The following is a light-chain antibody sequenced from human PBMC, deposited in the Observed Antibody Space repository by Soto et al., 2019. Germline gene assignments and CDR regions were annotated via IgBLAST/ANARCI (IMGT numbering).Light chain of an antibody. V-gene: IGKV1-39*01. CDR2: AAS. J-gene: IGKJ1*01. CDR1: QSIVTY. Sequence: IQMTQSPSARASSVGDVCTIRCLASQSIVTYLNWYLQKPGKAPKLLIYAASNLQSGVPSRFSGSGSGTKFTLTIASLQPDDFATYYCQQYETFSGTFGPGTKV. CDR3: QQYETFSGT.